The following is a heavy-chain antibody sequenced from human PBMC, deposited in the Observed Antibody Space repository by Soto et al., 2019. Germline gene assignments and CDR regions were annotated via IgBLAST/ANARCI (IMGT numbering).Heavy chain of an antibody. Sequence: GASVKVSCKASGYTFTGYYMHWVRQAPGQGLEWMGWINPNSGGTNYAQKFQGRVTMTRDTSISTAYMELSRLRSDDTAVYYCARDGGYCSSTSCWDTYGMDVWGQGTTVTVSS. V-gene: IGHV1-2*02. CDR3: ARDGGYCSSTSCWDTYGMDV. J-gene: IGHJ6*02. CDR1: GYTFTGYY. CDR2: INPNSGGT. D-gene: IGHD2-2*01.